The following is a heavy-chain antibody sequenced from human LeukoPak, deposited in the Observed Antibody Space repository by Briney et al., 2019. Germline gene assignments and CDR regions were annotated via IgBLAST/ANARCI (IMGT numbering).Heavy chain of an antibody. Sequence: SETLSLTCTVSGGSISSSRYYWGWIRQPPGKGLEWIGSIYYRGTTYYNPSLKSRVPISVDTSKNQCSLKLSSGTAADTAVYYWARRGGVLLVQGYWGQGTLVTVSS. CDR1: GGSISSSRYY. J-gene: IGHJ4*02. CDR3: ARRGGVLLVQGY. V-gene: IGHV4-39*01. CDR2: IYYRGTT. D-gene: IGHD3-10*01.